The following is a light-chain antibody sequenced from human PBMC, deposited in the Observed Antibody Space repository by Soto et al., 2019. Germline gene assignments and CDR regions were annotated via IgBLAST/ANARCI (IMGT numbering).Light chain of an antibody. CDR3: SSYTSSSTVV. CDR1: SSDVGGYNY. Sequence: QYALTQSASVSGSPGQSIAISCTGTSSDVGGYNYVSWYQQHPGKAPKLIIYDVSNRPSGVSNRLSGSKSGNTASLTISGLQAEDEADYYCSSYTSSSTVVFGGGTKLTVL. V-gene: IGLV2-14*03. J-gene: IGLJ2*01. CDR2: DVS.